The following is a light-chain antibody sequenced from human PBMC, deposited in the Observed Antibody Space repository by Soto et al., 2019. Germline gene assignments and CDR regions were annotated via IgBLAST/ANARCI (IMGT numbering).Light chain of an antibody. CDR3: SSYTRSSTYV. J-gene: IGLJ1*01. CDR1: SSDVGGYDY. V-gene: IGLV2-14*01. CDR2: DVS. Sequence: QSALAQPASVSGSPGQSIAISCTGTSSDVGGYDYVSWHQQHPGKAPKLMIYDVSNRPSGVSNRFSGSKSDNTASLTISGLQAEDEADYYCSSYTRSSTYVFGTGTKVTVL.